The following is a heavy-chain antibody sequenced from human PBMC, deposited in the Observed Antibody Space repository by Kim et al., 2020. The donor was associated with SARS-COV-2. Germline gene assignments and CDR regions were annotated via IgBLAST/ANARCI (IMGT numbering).Heavy chain of an antibody. CDR1: GGSISSGGYY. Sequence: SETLSLTCTVSGGSISSGGYYWSWIRQHPGKGLEWIGYIYYSGSTYYNPSLKSRVTISVDTSKNQFSLKLSSVTAADTAVYYCARVLRYYDSSGYYCFFDYWGQGTLVTVSS. V-gene: IGHV4-31*03. J-gene: IGHJ4*02. CDR3: ARVLRYYDSSGYYCFFDY. CDR2: IYYSGST. D-gene: IGHD3-22*01.